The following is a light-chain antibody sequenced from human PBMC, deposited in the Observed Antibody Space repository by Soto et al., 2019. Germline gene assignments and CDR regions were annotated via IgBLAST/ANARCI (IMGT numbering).Light chain of an antibody. Sequence: DIQMTQSPSTLSASVGDRVTITCRASQSISSWLAWYQQKPGKAPNLLICKASSLESGVPSRFSGSGSGTDFTLTISSLEPEDFAVYYCQQRSNWPITFGQGTRLEIK. CDR3: QQRSNWPIT. J-gene: IGKJ5*01. CDR2: KAS. CDR1: QSISSW. V-gene: IGKV1-5*03.